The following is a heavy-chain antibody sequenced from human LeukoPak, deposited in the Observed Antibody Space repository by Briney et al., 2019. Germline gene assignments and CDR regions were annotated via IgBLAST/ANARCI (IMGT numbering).Heavy chain of an antibody. D-gene: IGHD6-13*01. Sequence: GGSLRLSCAASGFTFSSYEMNWVRQAPGKGLEWVSYISSSGSTIYYADSVKGRFTISRDNAKNSLYLQMNSLRAEDTAVYYCARGSSSWYQTGNWFDPWGQGTLVTVSS. V-gene: IGHV3-48*03. CDR1: GFTFSSYE. CDR3: ARGSSSWYQTGNWFDP. CDR2: ISSSGSTI. J-gene: IGHJ5*02.